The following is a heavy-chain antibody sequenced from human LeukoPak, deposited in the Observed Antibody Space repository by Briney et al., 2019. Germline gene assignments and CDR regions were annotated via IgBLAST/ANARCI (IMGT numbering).Heavy chain of an antibody. V-gene: IGHV4-34*01. J-gene: IGHJ4*02. CDR3: ARDQVECTGGTCQSRVGFDF. CDR1: GGSFSGYY. D-gene: IGHD2-8*02. CDR2: INHSGST. Sequence: KPSETLSLTCAVYGGSFSGYYWSWIRQPPGKGLEWIGEINHSGSTNYNPSLKSRVTISVDTSKNQFSLKLSSVTAADTAVYYCARDQVECTGGTCQSRVGFDFWGQGTLVTVSS.